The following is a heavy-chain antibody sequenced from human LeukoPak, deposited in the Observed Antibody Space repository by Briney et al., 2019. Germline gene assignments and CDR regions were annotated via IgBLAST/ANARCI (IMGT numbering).Heavy chain of an antibody. Sequence: PPGGSLRLSCAASGFTFSSYWMHWVRQAPGKGLVWVSRISSDGSSTSYADSVKGRFTIFRDNAKNTLYLQMNSLRAEDTAVYYCARAPSGWYPDYWGQGTLVTVSS. J-gene: IGHJ4*02. D-gene: IGHD6-19*01. V-gene: IGHV3-74*01. CDR3: ARAPSGWYPDY. CDR1: GFTFSSYW. CDR2: ISSDGSST.